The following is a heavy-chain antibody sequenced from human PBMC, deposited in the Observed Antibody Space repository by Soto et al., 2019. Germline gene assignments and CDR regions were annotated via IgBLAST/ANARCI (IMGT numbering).Heavy chain of an antibody. CDR1: GFTVSSNY. V-gene: IGHV3-66*01. J-gene: IGHJ4*02. CDR2: SYSGGST. Sequence: EVQLVESGGGLVQPGGSLRLSCAASGFTVSSNYMSWVRQAPGKGLEWVSVSYSGGSTYYADSVKGRFTISRDNSKNTLYLQMNSLRAEDTAVYYCARLHLNRNFDYWGQGTLVTVSA. CDR3: ARLHLNRNFDY.